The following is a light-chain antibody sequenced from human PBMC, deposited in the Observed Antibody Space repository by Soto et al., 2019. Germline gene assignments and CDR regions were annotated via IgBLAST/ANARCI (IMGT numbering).Light chain of an antibody. CDR2: GAS. CDR1: QSVANNY. V-gene: IGKV3-20*01. J-gene: IGKJ4*01. CDR3: QQYSSSPLT. Sequence: EIVLTQSPATLPLSPGERATLSCRASQSVANNYLAWYQQKPGQPPRVLFFGASTRATGIPDRFSGSGSGTDFSLTITRLEPEDFAVYYCQQYSSSPLTFGGGSKVEIK.